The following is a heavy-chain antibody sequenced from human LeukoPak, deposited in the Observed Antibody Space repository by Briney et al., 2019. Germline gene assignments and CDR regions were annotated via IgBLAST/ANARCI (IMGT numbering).Heavy chain of an antibody. CDR1: GFTFSTYA. Sequence: GGSLRLSCAASGFTFSTYAMSWVRQTPENGLEWVSAISGSGGSTYCADSVKGRFTISRDNSKNTLYLQMNSLRAEDTAVYYCAKDRGFGEYFPFFYWGQGTPVTVSS. J-gene: IGHJ4*02. CDR3: AKDRGFGEYFPFFY. D-gene: IGHD3-10*01. V-gene: IGHV3-23*01. CDR2: ISGSGGST.